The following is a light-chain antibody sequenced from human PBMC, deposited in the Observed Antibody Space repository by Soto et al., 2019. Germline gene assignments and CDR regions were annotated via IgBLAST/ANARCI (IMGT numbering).Light chain of an antibody. CDR2: GAS. V-gene: IGKV3-15*01. CDR3: QQYHKWPPIT. CDR1: QSVSKN. J-gene: IGKJ5*01. Sequence: EIVLSQSPATLSLSPGERATLSCRASQSVSKNLAWYQQKPGQAPRLLIYGASTRATGVTARFRGGGSGTEFTLTISSLQSEDSAVYYCQQYHKWPPITFGQGTRLEIK.